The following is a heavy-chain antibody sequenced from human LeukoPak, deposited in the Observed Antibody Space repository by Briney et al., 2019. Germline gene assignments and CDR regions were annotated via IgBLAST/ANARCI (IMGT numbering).Heavy chain of an antibody. Sequence: PGGSLRLSCAASGFTFSSYSMNWVRQAPGKGLEWVSSISSSSSYIYYADSVKGRFTISRDNAKNSLYLQMNSLRAEDTAVYYCATGIVGATRTDYWGQGTLVTVSS. J-gene: IGHJ4*02. D-gene: IGHD1-26*01. CDR1: GFTFSSYS. V-gene: IGHV3-21*01. CDR2: ISSSSSYI. CDR3: ATGIVGATRTDY.